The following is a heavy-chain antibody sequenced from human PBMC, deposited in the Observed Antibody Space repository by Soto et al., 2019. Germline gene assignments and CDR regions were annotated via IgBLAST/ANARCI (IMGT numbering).Heavy chain of an antibody. D-gene: IGHD6-19*01. CDR2: IYHSGST. CDR1: GGSISSSNW. J-gene: IGHJ4*02. Sequence: SETLSLTCPVSGGSISSSNWWSWVRLPPGKGLEWIGEIYHSGSTNYNPSLKSRVTISVDKSKNQFSLKLSSVTAADTAAYYCASIAVASTEQYYFDYWGQGTLVTVSS. CDR3: ASIAVASTEQYYFDY. V-gene: IGHV4-4*02.